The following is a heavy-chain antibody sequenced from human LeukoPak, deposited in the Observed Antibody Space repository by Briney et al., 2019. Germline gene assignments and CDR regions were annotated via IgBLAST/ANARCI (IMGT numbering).Heavy chain of an antibody. D-gene: IGHD1-26*01. CDR3: AKGIVGSTSKPFDF. J-gene: IGHJ4*02. Sequence: GGSLRLSCAASGFTFSSYAMSWVRQAPGKGLEWVSAISGSGGSTYYADSVKGRFTISRDNSKNTLFLQMNTLRAEDTAVYYCAKGIVGSTSKPFDFWGQGTLVTVSS. V-gene: IGHV3-23*01. CDR1: GFTFSSYA. CDR2: ISGSGGST.